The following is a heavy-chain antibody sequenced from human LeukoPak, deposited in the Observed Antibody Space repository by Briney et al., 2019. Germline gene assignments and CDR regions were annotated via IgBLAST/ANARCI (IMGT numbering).Heavy chain of an antibody. CDR3: ARPSRSVSTAGAFDI. CDR2: IHYSGGT. CDR1: GGSISNYF. J-gene: IGHJ3*02. Sequence: SETLSLTCTVSGGSISNYFWSWIRQPAGKGLEWIGYIHYSGGTNYNPSLKSRVTISVDTSKNQFSLKLSSVTAADTAVYYCARPSRSVSTAGAFDIWGQGTMVTVSS. V-gene: IGHV4-59*01. D-gene: IGHD5/OR15-5a*01.